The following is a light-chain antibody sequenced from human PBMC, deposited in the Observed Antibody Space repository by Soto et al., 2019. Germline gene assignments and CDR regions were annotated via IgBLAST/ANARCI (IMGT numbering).Light chain of an antibody. CDR1: SSDFGSYNL. CDR2: EVS. CDR3: CSYAGSTTGV. Sequence: QSVLTQPASVSGSPGQSITISCTGTSSDFGSYNLVSWYQQHPGKAPKLMIYEVSKRPSGVSNRSSGSKSGNTASLTISGLQAEDEADYYCCSYAGSTTGVFGGGTKLTVL. V-gene: IGLV2-23*02. J-gene: IGLJ3*02.